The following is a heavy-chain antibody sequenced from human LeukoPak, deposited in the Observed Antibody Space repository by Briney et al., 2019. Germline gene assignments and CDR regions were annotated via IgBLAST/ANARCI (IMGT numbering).Heavy chain of an antibody. Sequence: GESLKISCKGSEYSFTSYWIGWVRQMPGKGLEWMGIIYPGDSDTRYSPSFQGQVTISADKSISTAYLQWSSLQASDTAIYYCARALTVTSLYYFDYWGQGTLVTVSS. CDR1: EYSFTSYW. J-gene: IGHJ4*02. CDR2: IYPGDSDT. CDR3: ARALTVTSLYYFDY. V-gene: IGHV5-51*01. D-gene: IGHD4-17*01.